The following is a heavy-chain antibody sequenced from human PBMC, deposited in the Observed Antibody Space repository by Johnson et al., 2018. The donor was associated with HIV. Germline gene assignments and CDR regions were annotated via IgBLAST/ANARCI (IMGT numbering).Heavy chain of an antibody. CDR1: GFTFSSYA. D-gene: IGHD3-22*01. V-gene: IGHV3-30-3*01. Sequence: QVQLVESGGGVVQPGRSLRLSCAGSGFTFSSYAMHWVRQAPGKGLEWVAVISYDGSNKYYADSVKGRFTISRDNSKNTLYLQMNSLRAEDTAVYYCARDRPIAPFDIWGQGTMVTVSS. CDR2: ISYDGSNK. J-gene: IGHJ3*02. CDR3: ARDRPIAPFDI.